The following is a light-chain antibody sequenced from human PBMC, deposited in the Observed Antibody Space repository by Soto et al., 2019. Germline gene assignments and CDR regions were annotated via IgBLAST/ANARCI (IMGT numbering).Light chain of an antibody. V-gene: IGKV3-15*01. CDR2: GAS. J-gene: IGKJ5*01. Sequence: EIVLTQSPGTLSLSPGERATLSCRASQSVSSSYLAWYQQKPGQAPRLLIYGASRRATGFPARFSGSGSGTEFTLTINSLQAEDCAVYYCQQYYNWPRTFGQGTRLEIK. CDR1: QSVSSSY. CDR3: QQYYNWPRT.